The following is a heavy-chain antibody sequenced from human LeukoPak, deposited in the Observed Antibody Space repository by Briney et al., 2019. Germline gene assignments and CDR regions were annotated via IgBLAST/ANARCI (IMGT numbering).Heavy chain of an antibody. Sequence: PGGSLRLSCAASGFTFSSYAMSWVRQAPGKGLEWVSAISGSGGSTYYADSVKGRFTISRDNSKNTLYLQMNSLGAEDTAVYYCAKGRVGATATYFDYWGQGTLVTVSS. CDR3: AKGRVGATATYFDY. D-gene: IGHD1-26*01. CDR2: ISGSGGST. J-gene: IGHJ4*02. V-gene: IGHV3-23*01. CDR1: GFTFSSYA.